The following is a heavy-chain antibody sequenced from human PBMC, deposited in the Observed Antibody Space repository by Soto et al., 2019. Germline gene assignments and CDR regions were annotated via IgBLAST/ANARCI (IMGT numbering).Heavy chain of an antibody. V-gene: IGHV4-34*01. J-gene: IGHJ6*02. D-gene: IGHD3-22*01. Sequence: WIRQPPGKGLEWIGEINHSGSTNYNPSLKSRVTISVDTSKNQFSLKLSSVTAADTAVYYCATLLRDYGMDVWGQGTTVTVS. CDR3: ATLLRDYGMDV. CDR2: INHSGST.